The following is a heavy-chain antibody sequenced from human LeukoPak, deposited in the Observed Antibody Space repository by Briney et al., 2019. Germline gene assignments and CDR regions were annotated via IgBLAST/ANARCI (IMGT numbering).Heavy chain of an antibody. CDR2: ISSSSSYI. D-gene: IGHD7-27*01. V-gene: IGHV3-21*01. CDR3: AGGPSKLGVARDYFDY. J-gene: IGHJ4*02. CDR1: GFTFSSYS. Sequence: GGSLRLSCAASGFTFSSYSMNWVRQAPGKGLEWVSSISSSSSYIYYADSVKGRFTISRDNAKNSLYLQMNSLRAEDTAVYYCAGGPSKLGVARDYFDYWGQGTLVTVSS.